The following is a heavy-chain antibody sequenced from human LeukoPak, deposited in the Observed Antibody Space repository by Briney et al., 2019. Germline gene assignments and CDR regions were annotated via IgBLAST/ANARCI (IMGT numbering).Heavy chain of an antibody. CDR1: GYTFTGYY. J-gene: IGHJ5*02. D-gene: IGHD2-15*01. CDR2: INPNSGGT. V-gene: IGHV1-2*02. Sequence: GASVKVSCKASGYTFTGYYMHWVRQAPGQGLEWMGWINPNSGGTNYAQKFQGRVTLTRDMSTSTVYMELSSLRSEDTAVYYCARDMESIVVVAATGWFDPWGQGTLVTVSS. CDR3: ARDMESIVVVAATGWFDP.